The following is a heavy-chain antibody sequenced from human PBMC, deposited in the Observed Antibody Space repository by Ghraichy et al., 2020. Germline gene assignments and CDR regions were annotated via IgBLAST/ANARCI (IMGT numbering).Heavy chain of an antibody. J-gene: IGHJ1*01. V-gene: IGHV1-69*13. Sequence: SVKVSCKASGGTFSSYAISWVRQAPGQGLEWMGRIIPIFGTANYAQKFQGRVTITADESTSTAYMELSSLRSEDTAVYYCARESDRSGSYWDFQHWGQGTLVTVSS. D-gene: IGHD1-26*01. CDR3: ARESDRSGSYWDFQH. CDR1: GGTFSSYA. CDR2: IIPIFGTA.